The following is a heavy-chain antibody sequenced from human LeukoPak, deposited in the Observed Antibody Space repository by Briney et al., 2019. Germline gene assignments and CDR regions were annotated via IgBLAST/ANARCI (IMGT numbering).Heavy chain of an antibody. D-gene: IGHD2-15*01. CDR2: ISAYNGNT. CDR3: ASHLVGAQGVVYAFDI. V-gene: IGHV1-18*04. Sequence: GASVKVSCKASGYTFTGYGMRWVRQAPGQGLEWMGWISAYNGNTNYAQKLQGRVTMTTDTSTSTAYMERRSLRSDDTAVYYCASHLVGAQGVVYAFDIWGHGKMVTASS. J-gene: IGHJ3*02. CDR1: GYTFTGYG.